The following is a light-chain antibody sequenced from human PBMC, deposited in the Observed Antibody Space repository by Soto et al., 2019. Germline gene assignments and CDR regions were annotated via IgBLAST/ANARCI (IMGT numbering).Light chain of an antibody. CDR3: CSYTSSSTHV. J-gene: IGLJ1*01. Sequence: QSALTQPASVSGSPGQSITISCTGTSSDVGGYNFVSWYQQHPGKVPKLMIFDVNRRPSGVSDRFSGSKSGNTASLTISGLQAVDAGDYYCCSYTSSSTHVFGSGTKLTVL. CDR1: SSDVGGYNF. CDR2: DVN. V-gene: IGLV2-14*03.